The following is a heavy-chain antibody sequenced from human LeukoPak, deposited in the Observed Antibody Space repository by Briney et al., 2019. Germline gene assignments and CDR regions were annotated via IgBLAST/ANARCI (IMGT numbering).Heavy chain of an antibody. CDR2: ISPDGSDT. J-gene: IGHJ4*02. D-gene: IGHD5/OR15-5a*01. Sequence: GESQTLSCAPSGSTFIDNWIHCVRLAPWMRLVSISPISPDGSDTVYADSVNGRFTVSRDNRKNALYLQMNSLRAEDTAVYYCAKVSWESTNQDLDCWGQGTLVTVSS. V-gene: IGHV3-74*01. CDR1: GSTFIDNW. CDR3: AKVSWESTNQDLDC.